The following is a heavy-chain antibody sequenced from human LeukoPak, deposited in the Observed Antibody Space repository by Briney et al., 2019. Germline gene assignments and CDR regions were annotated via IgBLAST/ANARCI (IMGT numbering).Heavy chain of an antibody. CDR2: INHSGST. CDR3: ARMSRDGLSRDY. J-gene: IGHJ4*02. CDR1: GGSFSGYY. V-gene: IGHV4-34*01. Sequence: PSETLSLTCAVYGGSFSGYYRSWIRQPPGKGLEWIGEINHSGSTNYNPSLKSRVTISVDTSKNQFSLKLSSVTAADTAVYYCARMSRDGLSRDYWGQGTLVTVSS. D-gene: IGHD5-24*01.